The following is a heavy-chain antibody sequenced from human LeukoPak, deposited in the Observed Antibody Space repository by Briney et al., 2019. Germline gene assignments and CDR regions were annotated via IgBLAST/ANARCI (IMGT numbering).Heavy chain of an antibody. CDR2: IYTSGST. V-gene: IGHV4-4*07. D-gene: IGHD2-15*01. Sequence: PSDTLSLTCAVSGYSITSGYHWGWIRPPAGKGLEWIGRIYTSGSTNYNPSLKSRVTISVDKSKNQFSLKLSSVTAADTAVYYCARDAGVVVATRFDYWGQGTLVTVSS. CDR1: GYSITSGYH. CDR3: ARDAGVVVATRFDY. J-gene: IGHJ4*02.